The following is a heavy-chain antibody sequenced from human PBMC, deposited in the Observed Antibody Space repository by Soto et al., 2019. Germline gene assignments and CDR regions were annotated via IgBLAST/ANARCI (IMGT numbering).Heavy chain of an antibody. CDR2: ISSNSAYI. CDR1: GFTFRSFT. J-gene: IGHJ5*02. D-gene: IGHD6-25*01. V-gene: IGHV3-21*01. CDR3: TRDASRDSGARGWFDP. Sequence: GSLRLSCAASGFTFRSFTMNWVRQAPGKGLEWVSTISSNSAYIYYTDALRGRFTISRDNAKNSLHLQMNSLRAEDTAVYYCTRDASRDSGARGWFDPWGPGTLVTVS.